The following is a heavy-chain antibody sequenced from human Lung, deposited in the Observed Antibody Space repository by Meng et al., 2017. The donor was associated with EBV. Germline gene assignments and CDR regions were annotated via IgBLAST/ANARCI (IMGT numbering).Heavy chain of an antibody. J-gene: IGHJ4*02. CDR2: INHSGIT. CDR3: ARGGTSSAPFDY. D-gene: IGHD2-2*01. V-gene: IGHV4-34*01. CDR1: GGSFSTYY. Sequence: QVQPQQWGEGLLKPSETLSLTRAVYGGSFSTYYGSWLRQSPGKGLAWIGEINHSGITNYNPSLKSRVTISVDTSKNQFSLSLNSVTAADTAVYYCARGGTSSAPFDYWGQGTLVTVSS.